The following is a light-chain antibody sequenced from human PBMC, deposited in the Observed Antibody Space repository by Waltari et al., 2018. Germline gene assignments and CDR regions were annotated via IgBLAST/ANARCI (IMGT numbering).Light chain of an antibody. Sequence: DIQMTQSPSTLSASVGDRVTITCRASQSVGSLLAWYQQKPGKAPKLLDYKASTLETGVPSRFSGSGSGTEFTLTSTGLQGDDFAVYYCQQYKTWAFGQGTRVEI. CDR3: QQYKTWA. V-gene: IGKV1-5*03. J-gene: IGKJ1*01. CDR2: KAS. CDR1: QSVGSL.